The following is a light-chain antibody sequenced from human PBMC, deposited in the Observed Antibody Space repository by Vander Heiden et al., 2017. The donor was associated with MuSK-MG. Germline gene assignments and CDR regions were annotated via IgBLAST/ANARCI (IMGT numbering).Light chain of an antibody. CDR2: AAS. CDR3: QQSYSTPHT. Sequence: DIQMTHSPSSLSASVGDRVTITCRASQSSSSYLNWYQQKPGKAPKLLIYAASSWQSGVPSRFSGSGSGTDFTLTISSLQPEDFATYYCQQSYSTPHTFGQGTKLEIK. J-gene: IGKJ2*01. CDR1: QSSSSY. V-gene: IGKV1-39*01.